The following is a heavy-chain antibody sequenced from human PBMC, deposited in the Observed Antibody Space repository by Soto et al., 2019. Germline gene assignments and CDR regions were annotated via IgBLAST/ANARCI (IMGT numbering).Heavy chain of an antibody. J-gene: IGHJ4*02. Sequence: SETLSLTCAVSGGSISSSNWWSWVRQPPGKGLEWIGEIYHSGSTNYNPSLKSRVTISVDKSKNQFSLKLSSVTAADTAVYYCAGRGLGATTPADYWGQGTLVTVSS. CDR3: AGRGLGATTPADY. D-gene: IGHD1-26*01. CDR1: GGSISSSNW. CDR2: IYHSGST. V-gene: IGHV4-4*02.